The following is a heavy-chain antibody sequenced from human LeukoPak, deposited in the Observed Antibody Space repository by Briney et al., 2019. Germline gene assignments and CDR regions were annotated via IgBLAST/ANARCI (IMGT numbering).Heavy chain of an antibody. CDR2: IYTRGST. V-gene: IGHV4-4*07. CDR1: GDSISSYY. J-gene: IGHJ6*03. Sequence: SETLSLTCTVSGDSISSYYWSWIRQPAGKGLEWIGRIYTRGSTNYNPSLKSRVTMSVDTSKNQFSLKLSSVTAADTAVYYCARVSLWFGETRYYYYYMDVWGKGTTVTVSS. CDR3: ARVSLWFGETRYYYYYMDV. D-gene: IGHD3-10*01.